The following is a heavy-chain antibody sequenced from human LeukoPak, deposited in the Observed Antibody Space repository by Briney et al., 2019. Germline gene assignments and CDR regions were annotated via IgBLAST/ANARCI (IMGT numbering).Heavy chain of an antibody. D-gene: IGHD6-19*01. J-gene: IGHJ1*01. V-gene: IGHV4-39*07. CDR2: IYYSGST. CDR3: VANGWYSLEH. CDR1: GGSISSTTYY. Sequence: PSETLSLTCTVSGGSISSTTYYWGWIRQPPGKGLEWVGTIYYSGSTYYNPSLKSRVTLSVDKSKNQLSLKVNSVTAADTAVYYCVANGWYSLEHWGQGTLVIVSS.